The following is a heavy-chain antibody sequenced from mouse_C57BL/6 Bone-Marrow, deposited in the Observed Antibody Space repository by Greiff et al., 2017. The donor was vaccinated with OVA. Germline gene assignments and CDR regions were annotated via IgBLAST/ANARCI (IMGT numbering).Heavy chain of an antibody. CDR2: ISSGSSTI. Sequence: EVKLVESGGGLVKPGGSLKLSCAASGFTFSDYGMHWVRQAPETGLEWVAYISSGSSTIYYADTVKGRFTISRDNAKNTLFLQMTSLRSEDTAMYYCARGILRSNWYFDVWGTGTTVTVSS. J-gene: IGHJ1*03. D-gene: IGHD1-1*01. V-gene: IGHV5-17*01. CDR3: ARGILRSNWYFDV. CDR1: GFTFSDYG.